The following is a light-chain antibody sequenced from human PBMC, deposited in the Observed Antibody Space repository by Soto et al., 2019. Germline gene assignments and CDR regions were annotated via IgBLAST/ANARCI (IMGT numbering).Light chain of an antibody. CDR1: QGISSY. V-gene: IGKV1-9*01. CDR3: QQLNSNPYT. CDR2: AAS. J-gene: IGKJ2*01. Sequence: DIQLTQSPSFLSASVGDRVTVTCRASQGISSYLAWYQQKPGKAPKLLLYAASTLQSGVPSRFSGSGSATEFTLTISSLQPEDFATYYCQQLNSNPYTFGQGSKLEIK.